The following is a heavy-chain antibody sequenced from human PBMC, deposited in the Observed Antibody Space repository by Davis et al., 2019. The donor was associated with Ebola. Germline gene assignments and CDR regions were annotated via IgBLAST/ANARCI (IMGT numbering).Heavy chain of an antibody. CDR2: IYYSGST. CDR3: ARGRGYYYGSGSYRYNWFDP. J-gene: IGHJ5*02. V-gene: IGHV4-59*12. Sequence: MPSETLSLTCTVSGGSISSYYWSWIRQPPGKGLEWIGYIYYSGSTNYNPSLKSRVTISVDTSKNQFSLKLSSVTAADTAVYYCARGRGYYYGSGSYRYNWFDPWGQGTLVTVSS. D-gene: IGHD3-10*01. CDR1: GGSISSYY.